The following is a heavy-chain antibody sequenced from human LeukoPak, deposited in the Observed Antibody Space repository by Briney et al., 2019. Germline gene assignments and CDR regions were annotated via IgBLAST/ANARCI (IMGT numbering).Heavy chain of an antibody. J-gene: IGHJ4*02. CDR1: GYSISSGYY. Sequence: SETLSLTCTVSGYSISSGYYWGWIRQPPGKGLAWIGSIYDSGSTYYNPSLKSRVTISVDTSKNQFSLKLSSVTAADTAVYYCAREAHYYGSGPGDYWGQGTLVTVSS. CDR2: IYDSGST. D-gene: IGHD3-10*01. V-gene: IGHV4-38-2*02. CDR3: AREAHYYGSGPGDY.